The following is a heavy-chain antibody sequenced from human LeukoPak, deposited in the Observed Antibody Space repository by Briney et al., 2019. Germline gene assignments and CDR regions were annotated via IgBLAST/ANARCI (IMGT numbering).Heavy chain of an antibody. Sequence: ASVKLSCKASGYTFTSYDINWVRQATGQGLEWMGWMNPNSGNTGYAQKFQGRVTMTRNTSISTAYMELSSLGSQDTAVYYCAVNYNILTGWDYWGQGTLVTVSS. V-gene: IGHV1-8*01. CDR3: AVNYNILTGWDY. J-gene: IGHJ4*02. CDR2: MNPNSGNT. CDR1: GYTFTSYD. D-gene: IGHD3-9*01.